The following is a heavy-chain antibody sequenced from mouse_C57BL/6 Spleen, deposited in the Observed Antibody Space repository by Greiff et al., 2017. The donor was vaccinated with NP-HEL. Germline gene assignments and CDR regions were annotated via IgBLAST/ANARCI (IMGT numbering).Heavy chain of an antibody. Sequence: QVQLQQPGAELVKPGASVKMSCKASGYTFTSYWITWVKQRPGQGLEWIGDIYPGSGSTNYNEKFKSKATLTVDTSSSTAYMQLSSLTSEDSAVYYCARLEDYDGYYEGYAMDYWGQGTSVTVSS. CDR3: ARLEDYDGYYEGYAMDY. V-gene: IGHV1-55*01. CDR2: IYPGSGST. J-gene: IGHJ4*01. D-gene: IGHD2-3*01. CDR1: GYTFTSYW.